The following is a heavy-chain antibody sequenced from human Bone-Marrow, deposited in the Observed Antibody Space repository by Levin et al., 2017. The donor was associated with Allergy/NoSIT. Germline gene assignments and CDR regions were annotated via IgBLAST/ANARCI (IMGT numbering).Heavy chain of an antibody. CDR1: GFTFSSYG. CDR2: ISYDGSDK. D-gene: IGHD3-16*02. J-gene: IGHJ6*02. Sequence: GGSLRLSCAASGFTFSSYGIHWVRQAPGKGLEWVAVISYDGSDKYYADSVKGRFTISRDTLKNMLYLQMNSLRVEDTAVYYCAQDLAVGVIGGGYYYYAMDVWGQGTTVTVSS. CDR3: AQDLAVGVIGGGYYYYAMDV. V-gene: IGHV3-30*18.